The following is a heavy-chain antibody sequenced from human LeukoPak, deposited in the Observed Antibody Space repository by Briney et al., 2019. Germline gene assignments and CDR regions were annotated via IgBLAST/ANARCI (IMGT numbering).Heavy chain of an antibody. J-gene: IGHJ4*02. D-gene: IGHD2-15*01. Sequence: SETLSLTCTVSGDSIGSSSYYWGWIRQPPGKGLEWIGSIDYTGRTYHNPSLKSRVTISVDTSRNQFSLKLNSLTAADTAVYYCARDSRYCSGGNCHLRFDYWGQGILVTVSS. CDR1: GDSIGSSSYY. CDR2: IDYTGRT. CDR3: ARDSRYCSGGNCHLRFDY. V-gene: IGHV4-39*07.